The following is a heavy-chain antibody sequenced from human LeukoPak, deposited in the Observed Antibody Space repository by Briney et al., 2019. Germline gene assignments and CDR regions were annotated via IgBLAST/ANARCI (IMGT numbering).Heavy chain of an antibody. CDR2: ISGSGGST. J-gene: IGHJ3*02. D-gene: IGHD6-19*01. CDR3: AKGGIAVAAPDAFDI. CDR1: GFTFSSYA. Sequence: GGSLRLSCAASGFTFSSYAMSWVRGAPGKGVRGASAISGSGGSTYYADSVKGRFTISRDNSKNPLYLQMNSLRAEDTAVYYCAKGGIAVAAPDAFDIWGQGTMVTVSS. V-gene: IGHV3-23*01.